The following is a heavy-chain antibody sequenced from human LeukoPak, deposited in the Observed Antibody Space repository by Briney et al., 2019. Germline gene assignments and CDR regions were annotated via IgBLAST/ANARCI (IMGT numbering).Heavy chain of an antibody. V-gene: IGHV4-34*01. J-gene: IGHJ6*03. Sequence: PSETLSLTCAVYGGSFSDYYWSWIRQPPGKGLEWIGEINPSGSTNYSPSLKSRVTISVDTSKNQFSLKLSSVTAADTAVYYRARGSDFWSGYYGAYYYYCMDVWGKGTTVTVSS. CDR2: INPSGST. CDR3: ARGSDFWSGYYGAYYYYCMDV. CDR1: GGSFSDYY. D-gene: IGHD3-3*01.